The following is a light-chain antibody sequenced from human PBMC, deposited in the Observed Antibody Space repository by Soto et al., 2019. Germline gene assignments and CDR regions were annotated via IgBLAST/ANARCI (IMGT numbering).Light chain of an antibody. CDR3: LQYGSSPRT. CDR2: GAS. Sequence: EIVLTQSPGTLSLSPGERATLSCRASQSVTSSYLAWYQQKAGQAPRLLIYGASNRATGIPDRFSGSGSGTDFTLTISRLEPEDFAVYYCLQYGSSPRTFGQGTKV. J-gene: IGKJ1*01. V-gene: IGKV3-20*01. CDR1: QSVTSSY.